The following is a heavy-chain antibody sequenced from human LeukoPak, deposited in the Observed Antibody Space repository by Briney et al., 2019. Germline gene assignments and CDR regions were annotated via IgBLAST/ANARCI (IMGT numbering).Heavy chain of an antibody. CDR1: GGSFSGYY. Sequence: SETLSLTCAVYGGSFSGYYWSWIRQPPGKGLEWIGEINHSGSTNYNPSLKSRVTISVDTSKNQFSLKLSSVTAADTAVYYCARASVVVPAAMSSWFDPWGPGTLVTVSS. D-gene: IGHD2-2*01. CDR3: ARASVVVPAAMSSWFDP. J-gene: IGHJ5*02. CDR2: INHSGST. V-gene: IGHV4-34*01.